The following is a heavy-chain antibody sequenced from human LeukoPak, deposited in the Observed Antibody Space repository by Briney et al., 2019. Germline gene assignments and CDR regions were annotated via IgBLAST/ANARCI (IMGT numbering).Heavy chain of an antibody. CDR1: GFTFSSYS. D-gene: IGHD6-19*01. CDR2: ISSSSYI. Sequence: GGSPRLSCAASGFTFSSYSMNWVRQAPGKGLEWVSSISSSSYIYYADSVKGRFTISRDNAKNSLYLQMNSLRAEDTAVYYCARDLPAEIAVAANWGQGTLVTVSS. J-gene: IGHJ4*02. CDR3: ARDLPAEIAVAAN. V-gene: IGHV3-21*01.